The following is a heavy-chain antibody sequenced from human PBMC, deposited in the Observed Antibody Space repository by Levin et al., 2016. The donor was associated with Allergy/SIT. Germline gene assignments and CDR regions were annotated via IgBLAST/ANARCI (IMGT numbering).Heavy chain of an antibody. CDR2: FDPEDGET. J-gene: IGHJ6*02. CDR1: GYTVTELS. CDR3: ATTPPAGLRYYFGMEV. D-gene: IGHD2-2*01. V-gene: IGHV1-24*01. Sequence: ASVKVSCKVSGYTVTELSIHWLRQAPGKGLEWMGGFDPEDGETFYAQKFQGRVTVTEDTSADTAYMEVSSLTSEDTAVYYCATTPPAGLRYYFGMEVWGQGTTVTVSS.